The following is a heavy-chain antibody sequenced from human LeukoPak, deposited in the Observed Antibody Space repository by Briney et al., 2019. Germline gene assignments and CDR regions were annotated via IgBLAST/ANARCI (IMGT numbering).Heavy chain of an antibody. Sequence: GGSLRLSCAASGFTFDDYAMHWVRQAPGKGLEWVSGISWNSGSIGYADSVKGRFTISRDNAKNSLYLQMNSLRAEDTAVYYCARGQGSVVAAPNFDYWGQGTLVTVSS. V-gene: IGHV3-9*01. CDR2: ISWNSGSI. D-gene: IGHD2-15*01. J-gene: IGHJ4*02. CDR3: ARGQGSVVAAPNFDY. CDR1: GFTFDDYA.